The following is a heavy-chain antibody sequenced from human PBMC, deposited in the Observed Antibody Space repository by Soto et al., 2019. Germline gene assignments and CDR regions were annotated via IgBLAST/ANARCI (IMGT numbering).Heavy chain of an antibody. J-gene: IGHJ2*01. CDR1: GDSVSSNSAA. D-gene: IGHD6-6*01. Sequence: SQTLSLTCALSGDSVSSNSAAWNWIRQSPSRGLEWLGRTYYRSKWYNDYAVSVKSRITINPDTSKNQFSLQLNSVTPEDTAVYYCARDAQYSSSPGSWYFDLWGRGTLVTVSS. V-gene: IGHV6-1*01. CDR3: ARDAQYSSSPGSWYFDL. CDR2: TYYRSKWYN.